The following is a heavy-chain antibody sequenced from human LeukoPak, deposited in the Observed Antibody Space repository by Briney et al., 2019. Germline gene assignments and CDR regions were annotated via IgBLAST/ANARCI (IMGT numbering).Heavy chain of an antibody. CDR3: ARQRNGYNKLKDAFDM. J-gene: IGHJ3*02. CDR2: ICARGTNI. V-gene: IGHV3-21*06. Sequence: GGSLRLSCAASGFTFNTYALSWVRQAPGKGLEWVSSICARGTNIYYADSLKGRFTISRDNANNSLSLQMNSLRAEDTAVYYCARQRNGYNKLKDAFDMWGQGTMVTVSS. D-gene: IGHD5-24*01. CDR1: GFTFNTYA.